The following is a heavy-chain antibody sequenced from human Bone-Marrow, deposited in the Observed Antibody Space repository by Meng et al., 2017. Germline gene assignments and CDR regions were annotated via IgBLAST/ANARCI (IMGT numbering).Heavy chain of an antibody. CDR2: INHSGST. CDR1: GGSFSDYY. D-gene: IGHD4-11*01. CDR3: ARGPTTMAHDFDY. Sequence: VHLQQWGAGLLKPSVTLSLTCVVSGGSFSDYYWSWIRQPPGKGLEWIGEINHSGSTNYNPSLESRATISVDTSQNNLSLKLSSVTAADSAVYYCARGPTTMAHDFDYWGQGTLVTVSS. V-gene: IGHV4-34*01. J-gene: IGHJ4*02.